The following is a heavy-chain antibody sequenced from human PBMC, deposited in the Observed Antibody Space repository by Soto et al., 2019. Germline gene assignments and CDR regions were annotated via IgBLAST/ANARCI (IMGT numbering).Heavy chain of an antibody. CDR2: IYYSGST. D-gene: IGHD3-10*01. CDR1: GGSISSSSYY. J-gene: IGHJ4*02. V-gene: IGHV4-39*01. CDR3: ASGIWFGEKEERSHIDY. Sequence: QLQLQESGPGLVKPSETLSLTCTVSGGSISSSSYYWGWIRQPPGKGLEWIGSIYYSGSTYYNPSLKSRVTISVDTSKNQFSLKLSSVTAADTAVYYCASGIWFGEKEERSHIDYWGQGTLVTVSS.